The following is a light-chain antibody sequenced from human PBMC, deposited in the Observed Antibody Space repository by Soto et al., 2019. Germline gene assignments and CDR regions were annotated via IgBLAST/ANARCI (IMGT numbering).Light chain of an antibody. J-gene: IGLJ2*01. Sequence: QSALTQPASVSGSPGQSITISCTGTSSDVGSYNLVSWYQQHPGKAPTVMIYEGSKRPSGVSNRFSGSKSGNTASLTISGLQAEDEADYYCCSYARSSTHVVFGGGTKLTVL. CDR3: CSYARSSTHVV. CDR1: SSDVGSYNL. V-gene: IGLV2-23*01. CDR2: EGS.